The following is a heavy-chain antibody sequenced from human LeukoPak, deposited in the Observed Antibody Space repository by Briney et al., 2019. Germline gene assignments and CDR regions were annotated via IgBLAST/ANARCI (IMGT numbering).Heavy chain of an antibody. D-gene: IGHD6-6*01. V-gene: IGHV3-30*02. CDR1: GFTFSSYG. J-gene: IGHJ4*02. CDR3: AKDPNSSIAARRTDDY. Sequence: GSLRLSCAASGFTFSSYGMHWVRQAPGKGLEWVAFIRYDGSNKYYADSVKGRFTISRDNSKNTLYLQMNSLRAEDTAVYYCAKDPNSSIAARRTDDYWGQGTLVTVSS. CDR2: IRYDGSNK.